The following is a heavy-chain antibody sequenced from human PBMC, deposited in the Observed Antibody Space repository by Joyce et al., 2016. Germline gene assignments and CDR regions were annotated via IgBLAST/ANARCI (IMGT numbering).Heavy chain of an antibody. CDR2: SKRDTSGGKT. Sequence: EGQLVESGGGLVKQGGSLRLSCAASGFTFSPAWMSWVRQAPGKGLEWVYLSKRDTSGGKTDYTAPVKGRFAISRDDSKNTVYLQMNSLKTEDTGIYYCTADDSTRGGFELDYWGQGTLVTVSS. D-gene: IGHD1-1*01. CDR1: GFTFSPAW. V-gene: IGHV3-15*01. J-gene: IGHJ4*02. CDR3: TADDSTRGGFELDY.